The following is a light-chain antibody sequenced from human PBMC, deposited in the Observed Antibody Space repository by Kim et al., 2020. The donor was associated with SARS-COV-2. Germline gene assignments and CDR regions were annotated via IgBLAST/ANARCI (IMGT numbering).Light chain of an antibody. V-gene: IGLV3-1*01. J-gene: IGLJ1*01. Sequence: SYELTQPPSVSVSPGQTASITCSGDKVGDKYACWYQQKPGQSPVLVIYHDSKRPSGIPERFSGSNSGNTATLTISGTQAMDEADYYCQAWDSSTGVFGTGTKVTVL. CDR2: HDS. CDR3: QAWDSSTGV. CDR1: KVGDKY.